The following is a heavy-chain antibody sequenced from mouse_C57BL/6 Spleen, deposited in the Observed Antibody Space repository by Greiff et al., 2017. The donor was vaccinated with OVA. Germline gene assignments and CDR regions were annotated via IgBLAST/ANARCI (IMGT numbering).Heavy chain of an antibody. CDR1: GYSITSGSY. V-gene: IGHV3-6*01. D-gene: IGHD1-1*01. CDR3: ARGTTVVGYYAMDY. Sequence: ESGPGLVKPSQSLSLTCSVTGYSITSGSYWYWIRQFPGNKLEWMGYISYDGSNNYKPSLKNRISITRDTSKNQLFLKLNSVTTEDTATYDCARGTTVVGYYAMDYWGQGTSVTVSS. J-gene: IGHJ4*01. CDR2: ISYDGSN.